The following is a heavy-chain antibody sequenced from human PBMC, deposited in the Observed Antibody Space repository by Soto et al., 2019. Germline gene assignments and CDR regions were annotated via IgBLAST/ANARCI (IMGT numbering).Heavy chain of an antibody. CDR2: IDWVADK. V-gene: IGHV2-70*04. Sequence: SGPTLVNPTRPLSLTCTFSWFSLSTRAMRGSWLRQPPVKALEWLARIDWVADKFYSTSLKTRLTISQDTAKNHDLLTISNVAPVATAKYSCARTHYYNDSSGYYGYFDYWGQGTLVTVSS. D-gene: IGHD3-22*01. J-gene: IGHJ4*01. CDR1: WFSLSTRAMR. CDR3: ARTHYYNDSSGYYGYFDY.